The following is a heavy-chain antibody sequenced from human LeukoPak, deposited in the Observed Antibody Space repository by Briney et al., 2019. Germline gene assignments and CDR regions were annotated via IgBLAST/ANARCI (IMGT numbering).Heavy chain of an antibody. V-gene: IGHV1-2*02. CDR2: INPNSGGT. D-gene: IGHD2-21*01. CDR1: GYTFTGYY. J-gene: IGHJ4*02. CDR3: ARDRLRGYHRYYFDY. Sequence: ASVKVSCKASGYTFTGYYMHWVRQAPGQGLEWMGWINPNSGGTNYAQKFQGRVTMTRDTSISTAYMELSRPRSDDTAVYYCARDRLRGYHRYYFDYWGQGTLVTVSS.